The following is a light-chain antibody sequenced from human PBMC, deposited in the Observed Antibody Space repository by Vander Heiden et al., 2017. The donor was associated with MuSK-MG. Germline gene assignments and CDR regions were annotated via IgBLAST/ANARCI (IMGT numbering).Light chain of an antibody. CDR1: SSDVGGYNY. CDR3: SSYTSSSTLYV. J-gene: IGLJ1*01. V-gene: IGLV2-14*01. Sequence: QSPLTQPASVSGSPGQSITISCTGTSSDVGGYNYVSWYQQHPGKAPKLMIYDVSNRPSGVSNRFSGSKSGNTASLTISGLQAEDEADYYCSSYTSSSTLYVFGTGTKVTGL. CDR2: DVS.